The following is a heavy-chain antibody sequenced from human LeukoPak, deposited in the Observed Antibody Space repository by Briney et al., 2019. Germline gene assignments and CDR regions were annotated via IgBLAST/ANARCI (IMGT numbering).Heavy chain of an antibody. CDR3: AKSIAVAGLAGGRTFDY. V-gene: IGHV3-21*01. CDR1: GFTFSSYS. J-gene: IGHJ4*02. Sequence: PGGSLRLSCAASGFTFSSYSMNWVRQAPGKGLEWVSCITRSSIYIYYADFVKGRFTISRDNSENTLYLQMNSLRPEDTAVYYCAKSIAVAGLAGGRTFDYWGQGTLVTVSS. CDR2: ITRSSIYI. D-gene: IGHD6-19*01.